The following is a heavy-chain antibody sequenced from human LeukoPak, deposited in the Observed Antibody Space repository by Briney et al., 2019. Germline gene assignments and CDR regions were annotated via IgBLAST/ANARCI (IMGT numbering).Heavy chain of an antibody. V-gene: IGHV5-51*01. J-gene: IGHJ4*02. CDR3: ARGRRFGELSHPTYYFDY. Sequence: GESLKISCKGSGYSFTSYWIGWVRQMPGKGLEWMGIIYPGDSDTRYSPSFQGQVTISADKSISTAFLQWSSLKASDTAVYYCARGRRFGELSHPTYYFDYWGQGTQVTVSS. CDR2: IYPGDSDT. CDR1: GYSFTSYW. D-gene: IGHD3-10*01.